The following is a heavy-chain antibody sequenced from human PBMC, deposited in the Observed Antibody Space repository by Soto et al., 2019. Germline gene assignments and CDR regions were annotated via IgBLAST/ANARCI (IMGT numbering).Heavy chain of an antibody. CDR1: GFTFSSYA. V-gene: IGHV3-23*01. Sequence: GRSLRLSCAASGFTFSSYAMSWVRQAPGKGLEWVSAISGSGGSTYYADSVKGRFTISRDNSKNTLYLQMNSLRAEDTAVYYCAKGKSSSWIEFFDYWGQGNLVTVS. D-gene: IGHD6-13*01. CDR3: AKGKSSSWIEFFDY. CDR2: ISGSGGST. J-gene: IGHJ4*02.